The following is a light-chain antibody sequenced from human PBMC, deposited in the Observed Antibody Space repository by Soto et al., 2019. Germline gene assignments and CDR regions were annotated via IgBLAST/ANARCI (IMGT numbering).Light chain of an antibody. CDR1: SSNIGAGYD. J-gene: IGLJ3*02. Sequence: QSVLTQPPSVSGAPGQRVTISCTGSSSNIGAGYDVHWYQQLPGTAPKLLIYGNNNWPSGVPDRFSGSKSGTSASLAITGLQAEDEADYYCQSYDSSLWVFGGGTKLTVL. CDR2: GNN. V-gene: IGLV1-40*01. CDR3: QSYDSSLWV.